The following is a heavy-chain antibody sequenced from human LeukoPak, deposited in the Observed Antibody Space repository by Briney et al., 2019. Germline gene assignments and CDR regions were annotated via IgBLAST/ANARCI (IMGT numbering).Heavy chain of an antibody. V-gene: IGHV3-53*01. D-gene: IGHD3-10*01. J-gene: IGHJ4*02. CDR2: IHTGGTT. CDR1: GLDISYHY. Sequence: GGSLRLSCVASGLDISYHYVGWVRQAPGKGLEWVSVIHTGGTTHYAGTVKGRFTVSKDTSNNTVFLQMNSLRVEDTAVYYCARVWFGYFFQWGQGALVTVSS. CDR3: ARVWFGYFFQ.